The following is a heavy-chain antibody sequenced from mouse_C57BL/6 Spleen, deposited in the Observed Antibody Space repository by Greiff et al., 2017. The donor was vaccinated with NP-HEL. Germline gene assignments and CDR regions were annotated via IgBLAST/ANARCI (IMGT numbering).Heavy chain of an antibody. Sequence: VQLQQPGAELVKPGASVKMSCKASGYTFTSYWITWVKQRPGQGLEWIGDIYPGSGSTNYNEKFKSKATLTVDTTSSTAYMQLSSLTSEDSAVYYCARRYYGSSYDYWGQGTTLTVSS. D-gene: IGHD1-1*01. CDR3: ARRYYGSSYDY. CDR2: IYPGSGST. J-gene: IGHJ2*01. CDR1: GYTFTSYW. V-gene: IGHV1-55*01.